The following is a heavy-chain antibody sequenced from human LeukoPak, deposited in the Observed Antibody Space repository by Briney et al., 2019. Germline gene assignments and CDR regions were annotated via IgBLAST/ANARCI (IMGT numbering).Heavy chain of an antibody. CDR2: ISSGSSYL. J-gene: IGHJ4*02. CDR3: ARDVYDRSAYYLLYFDY. CDR1: GFSFSNYS. D-gene: IGHD3-22*01. V-gene: IGHV3-21*01. Sequence: GGSLRLSCETSGFSFSNYSMNWVRQAPGKGLEWVASISSGSSYLYYADSVKGRFTISRDNAKNSLYLHMNSLRAEDTAVYYCARDVYDRSAYYLLYFDYWGQGILVTVSS.